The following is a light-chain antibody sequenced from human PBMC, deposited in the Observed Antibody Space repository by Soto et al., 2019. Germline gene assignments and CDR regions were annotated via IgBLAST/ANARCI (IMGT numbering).Light chain of an antibody. J-gene: IGLJ3*02. CDR1: INDIGSYNY. V-gene: IGLV2-14*01. CDR2: EVT. Sequence: QSVLTQPASVSGSPGQSITLSCAGTINDIGSYNYVSWFQQHPGKAPKLIIYEVTHRPSGISTRFSSSKSGNTASLTISGLQAEDEAVYYCSSYKFSTTLRVFGGGTKLTVL. CDR3: SSYKFSTTLRV.